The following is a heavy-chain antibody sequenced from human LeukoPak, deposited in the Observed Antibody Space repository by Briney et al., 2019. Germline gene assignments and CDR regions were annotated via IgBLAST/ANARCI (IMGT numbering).Heavy chain of an antibody. Sequence: PGGSLRLSCAASGFTFSSYGMHWVRQAPGKGLEWVAVIWYDGSNKYYADSVKGRFTISRDNSKNTLYPQMNSLRAEDTAVYYCARDPTDYGDQPGYWGQGTLVTVSS. CDR2: IWYDGSNK. V-gene: IGHV3-33*01. J-gene: IGHJ4*02. CDR1: GFTFSSYG. D-gene: IGHD4-17*01. CDR3: ARDPTDYGDQPGY.